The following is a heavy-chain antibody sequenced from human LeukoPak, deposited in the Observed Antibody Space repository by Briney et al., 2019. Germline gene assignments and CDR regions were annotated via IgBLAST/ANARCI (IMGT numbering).Heavy chain of an antibody. CDR1: GFTFSSYA. V-gene: IGHV3-64D*06. CDR2: ISSNGGST. Sequence: GGSLRLSCSASGFTFSSYAMHWVRQAPGKGLEYVSAISSNGGSTYYADSVKGRFTISRDNSKNTLYLQMSSLSAEDTAAYYCVKDRRGSSGVGYFDYWGQGTLVTVSS. D-gene: IGHD6-6*01. CDR3: VKDRRGSSGVGYFDY. J-gene: IGHJ4*02.